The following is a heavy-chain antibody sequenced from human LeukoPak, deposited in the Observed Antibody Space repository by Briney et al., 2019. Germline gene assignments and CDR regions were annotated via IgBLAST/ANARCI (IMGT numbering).Heavy chain of an antibody. V-gene: IGHV3-21*01. D-gene: IGHD5-18*01. CDR1: GFTFNAYS. CDR3: ARDRSRGLLDAFDI. CDR2: ISSSSSYI. J-gene: IGHJ3*02. Sequence: GGSLRLSCAASGFTFNAYSMNWVRQAPGKGLEWVSSISSSSSYIYYADSVKGRFTISRDNAKNSLYLQMNSLRAEDTAVHYCARDRSRGLLDAFDIWGQGTMVTVSS.